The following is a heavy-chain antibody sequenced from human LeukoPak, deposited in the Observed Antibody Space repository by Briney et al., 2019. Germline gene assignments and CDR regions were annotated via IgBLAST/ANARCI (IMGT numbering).Heavy chain of an antibody. CDR3: AREGGSYYFDY. CDR1: GGSISSYY. V-gene: IGHV4-59*01. D-gene: IGHD3-10*01. J-gene: IGHJ4*02. CDR2: IYYSGST. Sequence: PSETLSLTCTVSGGSISSYYWSWLRQPPGKGLEWIGYIYYSGSTNYNPSLKSRVTISVDTSKNQFSLKLSSVTAADTAVYYCAREGGSYYFDYWGQGTLVTVSS.